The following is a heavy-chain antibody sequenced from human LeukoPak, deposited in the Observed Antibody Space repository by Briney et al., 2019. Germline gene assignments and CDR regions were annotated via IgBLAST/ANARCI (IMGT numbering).Heavy chain of an antibody. J-gene: IGHJ4*02. D-gene: IGHD6-13*01. Sequence: SETLSLTCAVYGGSFSGYYWSWIRRPPGKGLEWIGEINHSGSTNYNPSLKSRVTISVDTSKNQFSLKLSSVTAADTAVHYCARGRVGSSWSFDYWGQGTLVTVSS. V-gene: IGHV4-34*01. CDR3: ARGRVGSSWSFDY. CDR2: INHSGST. CDR1: GGSFSGYY.